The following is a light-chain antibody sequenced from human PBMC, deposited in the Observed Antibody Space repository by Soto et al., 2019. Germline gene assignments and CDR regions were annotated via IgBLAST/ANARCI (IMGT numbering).Light chain of an antibody. CDR3: QQFST. CDR2: DVS. J-gene: IGKJ1*01. CDR1: QSFSSW. V-gene: IGKV1-5*01. Sequence: DIQMTQSPSTLSASVGDRGTVTCRASQSFSSWLAWYQQKPGKAPKLLIYDVSSLASGVPLRFSGSGSGTEFTLTISSLQPDDFATYHCQQFSTFCQGTKVDIK.